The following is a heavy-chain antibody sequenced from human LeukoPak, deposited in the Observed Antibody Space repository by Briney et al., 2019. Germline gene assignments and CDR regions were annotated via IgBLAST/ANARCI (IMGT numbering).Heavy chain of an antibody. D-gene: IGHD1-26*01. CDR2: ISGSGGST. CDR1: GFTFSSYA. CDR3: AKGIVGATTPFDY. V-gene: IGHV3-23*01. J-gene: IGHJ4*02. Sequence: GGSLRLSCAASGFTFSSYAMSWVRQAPGKGLEWVSAISGSGGSTYYADSVKGRFTISRDNSKNTLNLQMNSLRAEDTAVYYCAKGIVGATTPFDYWGQGTLVTVSS.